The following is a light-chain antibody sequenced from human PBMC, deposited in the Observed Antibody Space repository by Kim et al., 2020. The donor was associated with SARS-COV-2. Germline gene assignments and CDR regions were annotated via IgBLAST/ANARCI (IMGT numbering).Light chain of an antibody. CDR1: SSDIGGSDS. J-gene: IGLJ2*01. V-gene: IGLV2-14*03. Sequence: SITISCAGTSSDIGGSDSVSWYQQHPGRAPKLMVFDVNNRPSWISDRFLGSKSGNTASLTIFGLQADDEADYYCSSYSTGSTLVVFGGGTKLTVL. CDR2: DVN. CDR3: SSYSTGSTLVV.